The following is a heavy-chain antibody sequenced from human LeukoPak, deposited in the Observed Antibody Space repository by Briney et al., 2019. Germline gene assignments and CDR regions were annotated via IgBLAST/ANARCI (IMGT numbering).Heavy chain of an antibody. J-gene: IGHJ5*02. CDR3: ARGNYYDSSGYYGELGYWFDP. V-gene: IGHV1-2*02. CDR1: GYTFTGYY. D-gene: IGHD3-22*01. Sequence: GASVKVSCKASGYTFTGYYMHWVRQAPGQGLEWMGWINPHSGGTNYAQKFQGRVTMTRDTSISTAYMELSRLRSDDTAVYYCARGNYYDSSGYYGELGYWFDPWGQGTLVTVS. CDR2: INPHSGGT.